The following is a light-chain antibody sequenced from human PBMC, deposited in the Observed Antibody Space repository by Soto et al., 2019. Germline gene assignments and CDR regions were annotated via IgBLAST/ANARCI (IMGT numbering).Light chain of an antibody. J-gene: IGKJ2*01. CDR3: QQYNSYSPYT. V-gene: IGKV1-5*03. Sequence: IQMTQSPSTLSASVGDRVTFTCRASQTISTWLAWYQQKPGEAPKLLIYKASTLEVGVPSRFSASGSGTEFTLTINTLQPADFATYYCQQYNSYSPYTFGQGTNLEIK. CDR1: QTISTW. CDR2: KAS.